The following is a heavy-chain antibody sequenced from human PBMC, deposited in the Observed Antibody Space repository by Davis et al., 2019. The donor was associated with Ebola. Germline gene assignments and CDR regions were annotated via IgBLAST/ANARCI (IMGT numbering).Heavy chain of an antibody. CDR2: IKQDGSEK. CDR3: ARSHWGGRQQLAWDWYFDL. D-gene: IGHD6-13*01. J-gene: IGHJ2*01. CDR1: GFTFSSYW. V-gene: IGHV3-7*01. Sequence: GESLKISCAASGFTFSSYWMSWVRQAPGKGLEWVANIKQDGSEKYYVDSVKGRFTISRDNAKNSLYLQMNSLRAGDTAVYYCARSHWGGRQQLAWDWYFDLWGRGTLVTVSS.